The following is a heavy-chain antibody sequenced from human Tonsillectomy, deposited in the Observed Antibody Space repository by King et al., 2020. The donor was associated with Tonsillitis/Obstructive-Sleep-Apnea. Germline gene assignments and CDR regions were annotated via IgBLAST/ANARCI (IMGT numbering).Heavy chain of an antibody. D-gene: IGHD3-16*01. CDR3: ARDAGAIGGSYFDD. Sequence: VQLVESGGGVVQPGRSLRLSCAASGFTFSSYGMHWVRQAPGKGLEWVAVIWYDGSNKYYADSVKGRFTISRDNSKNTLYLQMNSLRAEDTAVYYCARDAGAIGGSYFDDWGQGTLVTVSS. CDR2: IWYDGSNK. V-gene: IGHV3-33*01. J-gene: IGHJ4*02. CDR1: GFTFSSYG.